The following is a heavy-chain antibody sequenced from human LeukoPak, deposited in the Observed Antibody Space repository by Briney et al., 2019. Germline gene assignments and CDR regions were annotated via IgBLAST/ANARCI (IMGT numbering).Heavy chain of an antibody. CDR3: AKDGVAGTREPYYFDY. CDR2: IRYDGSNK. D-gene: IGHD6-19*01. J-gene: IGHJ4*02. CDR1: GFTFSSYG. Sequence: GGSLRLSCAASGFTFSSYGMHWVRQAPGKGLEWVAFIRYDGSNKYYADSVKGRFTISRDNSKNTLYLQMNSLRAEDTAVYYCAKDGVAGTREPYYFDYWGQGTLVTVSS. V-gene: IGHV3-30*02.